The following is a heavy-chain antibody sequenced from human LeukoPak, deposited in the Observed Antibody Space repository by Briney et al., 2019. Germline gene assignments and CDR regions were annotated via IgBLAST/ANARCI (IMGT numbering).Heavy chain of an antibody. CDR1: GGSISGYY. D-gene: IGHD6-13*01. CDR3: ASASEAAAGFNWFDP. CDR2: INHSGST. Sequence: SETLSLTCTVSGGSISGYYWSWIRQPPGKGLEWIGEINHSGSTKYNPSLKSRVTISVDTSKKQFSLKVSSVTAADTAVYYCASASEAAAGFNWFDPWGQGTLVTVSS. V-gene: IGHV4-34*01. J-gene: IGHJ5*02.